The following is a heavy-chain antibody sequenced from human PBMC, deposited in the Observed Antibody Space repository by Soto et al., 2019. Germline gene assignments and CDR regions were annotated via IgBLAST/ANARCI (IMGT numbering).Heavy chain of an antibody. CDR3: ARDEGYYDSSGYYAY. CDR2: IWYDGSNK. J-gene: IGHJ4*02. CDR1: GFTFSSYG. Sequence: VQLVESGGGLVQPGGSLRLSCAASGFTFSSYGMHWVRQAPGKGLEWVAVIWYDGSNKYYADSVKGRFTISRDNSKNTLYLQMNSLRAEDTAVYYCARDEGYYDSSGYYAYWGQGTLVTVSS. V-gene: IGHV3-33*08. D-gene: IGHD3-22*01.